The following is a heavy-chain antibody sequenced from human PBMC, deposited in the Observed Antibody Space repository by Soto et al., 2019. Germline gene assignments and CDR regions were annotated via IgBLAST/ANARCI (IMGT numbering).Heavy chain of an antibody. D-gene: IGHD3-22*01. CDR1: GYTFTGYY. CDR3: ARTQYYDSSGYYVQYFFDY. CDR2: INPNSGGT. Sequence: GASVKVSCKASGYTFTGYYMHWVRQAPGQGLEWMGWINPNSGGTNYAQKFQGWVTMTRDTSISTAYMELSRLRSDDTAVYYCARTQYYDSSGYYVQYFFDYWGQGTLVTVSS. V-gene: IGHV1-2*04. J-gene: IGHJ4*02.